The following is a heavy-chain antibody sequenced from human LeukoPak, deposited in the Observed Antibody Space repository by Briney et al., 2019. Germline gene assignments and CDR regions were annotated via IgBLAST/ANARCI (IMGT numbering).Heavy chain of an antibody. CDR3: TMSDRYIERPFDY. Sequence: AAVNVSCKGSGHTLTEAFIHWVGQAPGKGVEWMGSFDPADEKAVFSRDFQGRITMTEDAATDTTYMDLGRLAAPDTAVYYCTMSDRYIERPFDYWGQGTLVTVSS. D-gene: IGHD5-24*01. CDR2: FDPADEKA. CDR1: GHTLTEAF. J-gene: IGHJ4*02. V-gene: IGHV1-24*01.